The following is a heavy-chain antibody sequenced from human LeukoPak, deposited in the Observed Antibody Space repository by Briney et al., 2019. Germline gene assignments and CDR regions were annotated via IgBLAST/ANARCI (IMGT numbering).Heavy chain of an antibody. CDR3: AHSAYYYGSGSLNWFDP. V-gene: IGHV2-5*02. J-gene: IGHJ5*02. D-gene: IGHD3-10*01. Sequence: SGPTLVNPTQTLTLTCTFSGFSLSTSGVGVGWIRQPPGKALEWLALIYWDDDKRYSPSPKSRLTITKDTSKNQVVLTVTNMDPVDTATYYCAHSAYYYGSGSLNWFDPWGQGTLVTVSS. CDR1: GFSLSTSGVG. CDR2: IYWDDDK.